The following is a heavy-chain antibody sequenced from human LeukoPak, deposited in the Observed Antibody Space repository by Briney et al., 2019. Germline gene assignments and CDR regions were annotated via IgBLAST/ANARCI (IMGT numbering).Heavy chain of an antibody. CDR2: IYYSGST. J-gene: IGHJ4*02. CDR1: GGSISSSSYY. V-gene: IGHV4-39*01. CDR3: ARGISSSGWYYFDY. Sequence: SETLSLTCTVSGGSISSSSYYWGWIRQPPGKGLEWSGSIYYSGSTYYNPSLKSRVTISVDTSKNQFPLKLSSVTAADTAVYYCARGISSSGWYYFDYWGQGTLVTVSS. D-gene: IGHD6-19*01.